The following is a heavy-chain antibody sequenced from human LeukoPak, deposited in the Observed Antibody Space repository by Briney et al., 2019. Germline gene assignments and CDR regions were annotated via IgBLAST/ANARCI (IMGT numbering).Heavy chain of an antibody. CDR1: GFIFSNHA. CDR3: ARGSVGTPPPFDY. Sequence: GGSLRLSCAASGFIFSNHAIQWVRQAPGEGPEWVAIISNDGNTKDYVDSVKGRFTISRDNSKNTVFLQMNSLRTEDTALYYCARGSVGTPPPFDYWGQGALVTVSS. J-gene: IGHJ4*02. V-gene: IGHV3-30-3*01. CDR2: ISNDGNTK. D-gene: IGHD2-15*01.